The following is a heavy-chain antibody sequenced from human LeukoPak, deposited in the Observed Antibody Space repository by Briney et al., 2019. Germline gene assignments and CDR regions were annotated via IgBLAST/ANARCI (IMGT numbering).Heavy chain of an antibody. CDR2: INPNSGGT. CDR1: GYTFTGYY. V-gene: IGHV1-2*02. CDR3: ARGFCSSTSCYTGIDY. D-gene: IGHD2-2*02. Sequence: ASVKVSCKASGYTFTGYYMHWVRQAPGQGLEWMGWINPNSGGTNYAQKFQGRVTMTRDTSISTAYMGLSRLRSDDTAVYYCARGFCSSTSCYTGIDYWGQGTLVTVSS. J-gene: IGHJ4*02.